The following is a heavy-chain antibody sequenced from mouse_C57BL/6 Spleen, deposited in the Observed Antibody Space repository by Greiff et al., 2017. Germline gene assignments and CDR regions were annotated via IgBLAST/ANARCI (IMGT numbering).Heavy chain of an antibody. J-gene: IGHJ4*01. CDR3: ARYYGSSYSAMDY. CDR1: GFTFTDYY. D-gene: IGHD1-1*01. Sequence: EVQLVESGGGLVQPGGSLSLSCAASGFTFTDYYMSWVRQPPGKALEWLGFIRNKANGYTTEYSASVKGRFNISRDNSQSILYLQMNALRAEDSATYYCARYYGSSYSAMDYWGQGTSVTVSS. V-gene: IGHV7-3*01. CDR2: IRNKANGYTT.